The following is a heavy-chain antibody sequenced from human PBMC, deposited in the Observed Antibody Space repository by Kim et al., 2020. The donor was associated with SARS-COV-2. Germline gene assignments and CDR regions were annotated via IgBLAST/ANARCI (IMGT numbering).Heavy chain of an antibody. CDR3: ARDFCSSTSCYGIHWFDP. CDR2: IWYDGSNK. CDR1: GLTFSSYG. Sequence: GGSLRLSCAASGLTFSSYGMHWVRQAPGKGLEWVAVIWYDGSNKYYADSVKGRFTISRDNSKNTLYLQMNSLRAEDTAVYYCARDFCSSTSCYGIHWFDPWGQGTLVTVSS. D-gene: IGHD2-2*01. V-gene: IGHV3-33*01. J-gene: IGHJ5*02.